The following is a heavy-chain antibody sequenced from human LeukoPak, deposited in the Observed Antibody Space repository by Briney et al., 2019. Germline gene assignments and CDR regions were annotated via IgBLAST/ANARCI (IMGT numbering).Heavy chain of an antibody. J-gene: IGHJ4*02. CDR1: GFTFSSYG. CDR2: IRYDGSNK. D-gene: IGHD3-22*01. Sequence: GGSLRLSCAASGFTFSSYGMHWVRQAPGKGLEWVAFIRYDGSNKYYADSVKGRFTISRDNSKNTLYLQMNSLRAEDTAVYYCAKGKAYYYDSSGYYHFDYWGQGTLVTVSS. V-gene: IGHV3-30*02. CDR3: AKGKAYYYDSSGYYHFDY.